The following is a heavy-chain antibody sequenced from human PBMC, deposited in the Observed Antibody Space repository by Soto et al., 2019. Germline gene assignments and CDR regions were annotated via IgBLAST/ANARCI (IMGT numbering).Heavy chain of an antibody. J-gene: IGHJ4*02. Sequence: EVQLLESGGGLVQPGGSLRLSCAASGFTFSSYAMSWVRQAPGKGLEWVSAISGSGGSTYYADSVKGRFTISRDNSKNTLYLQMNSLRAEDTAVYYCAKDPQEGVATWPHYFDYWGQGTLVTVSS. V-gene: IGHV3-23*01. CDR2: ISGSGGST. CDR3: AKDPQEGVATWPHYFDY. D-gene: IGHD5-12*01. CDR1: GFTFSSYA.